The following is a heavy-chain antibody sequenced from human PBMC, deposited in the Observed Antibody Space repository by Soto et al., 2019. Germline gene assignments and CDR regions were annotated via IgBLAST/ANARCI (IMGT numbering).Heavy chain of an antibody. CDR1: GFTFTSSA. CDR2: IVVGSGNT. Sequence: ASVKVSCKASGFTFTSSAVQWVRQARGQRLEWIGWIVVGSGNTNYAQKFQERVTITRDMSTSTAYMELSSLRSEDTAVYYCAADLHCGGDCYSFDYWGQGTLVTVPS. V-gene: IGHV1-58*01. J-gene: IGHJ4*02. D-gene: IGHD2-21*02. CDR3: AADLHCGGDCYSFDY.